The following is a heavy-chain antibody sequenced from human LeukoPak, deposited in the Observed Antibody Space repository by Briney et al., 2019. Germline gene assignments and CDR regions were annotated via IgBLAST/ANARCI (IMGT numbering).Heavy chain of an antibody. J-gene: IGHJ3*02. CDR3: ARALVAGVTLNALDI. CDR2: INSDGSST. CDR1: GFTFSSYW. V-gene: IGHV3-74*01. D-gene: IGHD2-15*01. Sequence: GGSLRLSCAASGFTFSSYWMHWVRQAPGKGLVWVSRINSDGSSTSYADSVKGRFTISRDNAKKTLYVQMNSLRAEDTAVYYCARALVAGVTLNALDIWGQGTMVTASS.